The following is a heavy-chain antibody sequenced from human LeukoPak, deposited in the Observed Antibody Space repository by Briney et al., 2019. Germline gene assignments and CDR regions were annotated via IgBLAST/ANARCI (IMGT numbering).Heavy chain of an antibody. V-gene: IGHV3-74*01. CDR3: VRDFRSADY. CDR2: ICPDGAVT. J-gene: IGHJ4*02. Sequence: GGSLRLSCAASGFTFSTYCMHWVRQAPGKGPMWVSRICPDGAVTNYADSVKARFIISRDNARNTVYLQMNSLRVEDTAVYYCVRDFRSADYWGQGTLVTVSS. CDR1: GFTFSTYC.